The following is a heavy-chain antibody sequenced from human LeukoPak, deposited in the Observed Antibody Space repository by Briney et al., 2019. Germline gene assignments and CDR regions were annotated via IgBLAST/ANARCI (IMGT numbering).Heavy chain of an antibody. CDR1: GYTFTSYY. J-gene: IGHJ4*02. D-gene: IGHD3-10*01. Sequence: ASVTVSCKASGYTFTSYYMHWVGQAPGQGLEWMGIINTSGGSTSYAQKFQGRVTMTRDTSTSTVYMELSSLRSEDTAVYYRARAEHYYGSGSYYLGYWGQGTLVTVSS. CDR2: INTSGGST. CDR3: ARAEHYYGSGSYYLGY. V-gene: IGHV1-46*01.